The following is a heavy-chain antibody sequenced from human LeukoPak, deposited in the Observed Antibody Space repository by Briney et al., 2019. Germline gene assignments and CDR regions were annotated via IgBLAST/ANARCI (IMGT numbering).Heavy chain of an antibody. CDR3: ARGSLRGSYLHYYYYYYMDV. Sequence: SVKVSCKASGGTFSRYAISWVRQAPGQGLEWMGGIIPIFGTANYAQKFQGRVTITTDESTSTAYMELSILRSEDTAVYYCARGSLRGSYLHYYYYYYMDVWGKGTTVTVSS. D-gene: IGHD1-26*01. V-gene: IGHV1-69*05. CDR2: IIPIFGTA. CDR1: GGTFSRYA. J-gene: IGHJ6*03.